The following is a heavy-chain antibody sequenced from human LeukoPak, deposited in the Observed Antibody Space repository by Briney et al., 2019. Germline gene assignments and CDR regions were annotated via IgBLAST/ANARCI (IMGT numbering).Heavy chain of an antibody. CDR2: INAGNGNT. V-gene: IGHV1-3*01. CDR3: ARALAAAASWWFDP. Sequence: ASVKVSCKASGYTFTSYAMHWVRQAPGQRLEWMGWINAGNGNTKYSQKFQGRVTITRDSSASTAYMELSSLRSDDTAVYYCARALAAAASWWFDPWGQGTLVTVSS. D-gene: IGHD6-13*01. CDR1: GYTFTSYA. J-gene: IGHJ5*02.